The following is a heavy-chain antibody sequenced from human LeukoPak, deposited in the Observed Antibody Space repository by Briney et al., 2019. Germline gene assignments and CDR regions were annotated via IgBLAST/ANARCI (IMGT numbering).Heavy chain of an antibody. Sequence: GESLKISCKGSGYRFTTYWIGWVRQMPGKGLEWMGVIYPSDSDTRYSPSFQGQVTISADKSISTAYLQWNSLKASDTAMYYCARPPSLGDCSSTSCPDAFDIWGQGTMVTVS. CDR3: ARPPSLGDCSSTSCPDAFDI. CDR1: GYRFTTYW. J-gene: IGHJ3*02. CDR2: IYPSDSDT. D-gene: IGHD2-2*01. V-gene: IGHV5-51*01.